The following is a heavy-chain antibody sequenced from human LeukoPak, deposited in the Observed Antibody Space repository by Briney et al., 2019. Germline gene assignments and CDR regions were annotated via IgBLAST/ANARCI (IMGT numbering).Heavy chain of an antibody. V-gene: IGHV5-51*01. CDR3: ARLTSSWSFDY. Sequence: GESLQISCKGPGYRFTNYWIGWVRQMPGKGLEWLGIISPDGSDTRYSPSFQGQVTISADKSITTAYLQWSSLKASDTAMYYCARLTSSWSFDYWGQGTLVTVSS. CDR2: ISPDGSDT. CDR1: GYRFTNYW. D-gene: IGHD6-13*01. J-gene: IGHJ4*02.